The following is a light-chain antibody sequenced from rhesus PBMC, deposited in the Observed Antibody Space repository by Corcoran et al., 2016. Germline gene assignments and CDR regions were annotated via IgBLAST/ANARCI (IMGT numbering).Light chain of an antibody. V-gene: IGKV1-28*03. CDR2: DAF. CDR1: QAISTY. CDR3: LPHYRYPLT. Sequence: DIQMTQSPSSLSASVGDTVTITCRASQAISTYLNWFQQKPGTAPKLLIADAFSLDSGVPSRFSGIGSGTDFTLTISSLQPEDFAAYYCLPHYRYPLTFGGGTKVEIK. J-gene: IGKJ4*01.